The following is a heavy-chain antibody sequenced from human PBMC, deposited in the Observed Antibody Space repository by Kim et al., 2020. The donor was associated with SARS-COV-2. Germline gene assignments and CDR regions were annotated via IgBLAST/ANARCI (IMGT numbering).Heavy chain of an antibody. CDR3: ARGFDY. V-gene: IGHV4-59*09. Sequence: YYSGSANSNPSLKSRVTESVDTSRNEFSLKLSSVTAADTAVYDCARGFDYWGQGTLVTVSS. J-gene: IGHJ4*02. CDR2: YYSGSA.